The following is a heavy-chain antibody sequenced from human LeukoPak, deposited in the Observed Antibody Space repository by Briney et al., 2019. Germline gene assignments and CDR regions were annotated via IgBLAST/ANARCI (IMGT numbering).Heavy chain of an antibody. Sequence: NPGGSLRLSCAASGFTFSSYSMNWVRQAPGKGLEWVSSISSSSSYIYYADSVKGRFTISRDNAKNSLYLQMNSLRAEDTAVYYCAKDYYDSSGYFGYYYYYGMDVWGQGTTVTVSS. CDR1: GFTFSSYS. D-gene: IGHD3-22*01. J-gene: IGHJ6*02. CDR3: AKDYYDSSGYFGYYYYYGMDV. V-gene: IGHV3-21*01. CDR2: ISSSSSYI.